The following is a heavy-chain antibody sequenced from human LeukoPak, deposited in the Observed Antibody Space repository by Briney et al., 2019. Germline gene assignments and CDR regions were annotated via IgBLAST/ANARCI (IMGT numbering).Heavy chain of an antibody. Sequence: SETLSLTCTVSGDSISSYYWSWIRQPPGKGLEWIGYIYYSGSTNYNPSLKSRVIISEDTPKNQISLRLSSVTAADTAVYYCARHKYSSGWYAGFDPWGQGTLVTVSS. J-gene: IGHJ5*02. D-gene: IGHD6-19*01. CDR1: GDSISSYY. CDR2: IYYSGST. V-gene: IGHV4-59*01. CDR3: ARHKYSSGWYAGFDP.